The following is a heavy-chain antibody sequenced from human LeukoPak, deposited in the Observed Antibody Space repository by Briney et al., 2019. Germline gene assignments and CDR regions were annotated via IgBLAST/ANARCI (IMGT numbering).Heavy chain of an antibody. CDR2: IIPIFGTA. J-gene: IGHJ5*02. D-gene: IGHD2-2*01. CDR1: GGTFSSYV. CDR3: ARALLRYCSSTSCYWFDP. V-gene: IGHV1-69*15. Sequence: GASVKVSCKASGGTFSSYVINWVRQAPGQGLEWMGRIIPIFGTANYAQKFQGRVTITADESTGTAYMELSSLRSEDTAMYYCARALLRYCSSTSCYWFDPWGQGTLVTVSS.